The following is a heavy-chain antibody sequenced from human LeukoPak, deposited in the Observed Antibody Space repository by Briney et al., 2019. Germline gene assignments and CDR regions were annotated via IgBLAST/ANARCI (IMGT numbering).Heavy chain of an antibody. J-gene: IGHJ4*02. D-gene: IGHD1-26*01. Sequence: ASVKVSCKVSGYTLTELSMHWVRQAPGKGLEWMGGFDPEDGEIIYAQKFQGRVTMTEDTSTDTAYMELSSLRSEDTAVYYCATAQGGATLFDYWGQGTLVTVSS. CDR3: ATAQGGATLFDY. V-gene: IGHV1-24*01. CDR1: GYTLTELS. CDR2: FDPEDGEI.